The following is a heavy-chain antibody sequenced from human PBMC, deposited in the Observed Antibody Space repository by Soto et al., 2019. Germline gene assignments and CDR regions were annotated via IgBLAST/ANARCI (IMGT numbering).Heavy chain of an antibody. Sequence: ASVKVSCKASGYTFTSYGISWVRQAPGQGLEWMGWISAYNGNTNYAQKLQGRVTMTTDTSTSTAYMELRSLRSDDTAVHYCARVRGDIVVVPAATPYYYYGMDVWGQGTTVTVSS. V-gene: IGHV1-18*01. CDR1: GYTFTSYG. CDR2: ISAYNGNT. CDR3: ARVRGDIVVVPAATPYYYYGMDV. J-gene: IGHJ6*02. D-gene: IGHD2-2*01.